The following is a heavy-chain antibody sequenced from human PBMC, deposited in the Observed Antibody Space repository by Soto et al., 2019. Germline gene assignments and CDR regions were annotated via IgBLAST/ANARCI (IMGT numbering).Heavy chain of an antibody. CDR2: ISSSGRYI. Sequence: EVQLVESGGGLVKPGGSLRLSCAASGFTFSTYTMNWVRQAPGKGLEWVSSISSSGRYIYSADSVKGRFTISRDNAKNSLYLQMNSLRAEDTAVYFCARDRRSSAYTSDYWSQGTLVTVSS. V-gene: IGHV3-21*01. CDR1: GFTFSTYT. CDR3: ARDRRSSAYTSDY. J-gene: IGHJ4*02. D-gene: IGHD2-2*02.